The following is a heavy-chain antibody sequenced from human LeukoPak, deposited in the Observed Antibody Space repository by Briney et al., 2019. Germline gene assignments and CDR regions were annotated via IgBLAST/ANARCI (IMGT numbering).Heavy chain of an antibody. Sequence: ASVKVSCKASGGTFSSYAISWVRQAPGQGLEWMGGIIPIFGTANYAQKFQGGVTTDESTSTAYMELSSLRSEDTAVHYCASTEYSSSSGPFDYWGQGTLVTVSS. V-gene: IGHV1-69*05. CDR3: ASTEYSSSSGPFDY. J-gene: IGHJ4*02. CDR2: IIPIFGTA. D-gene: IGHD6-6*01. CDR1: GGTFSSYA.